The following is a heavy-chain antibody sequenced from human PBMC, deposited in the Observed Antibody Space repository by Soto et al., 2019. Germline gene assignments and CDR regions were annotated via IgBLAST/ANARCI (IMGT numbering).Heavy chain of an antibody. CDR2: FHTNGNT. J-gene: IGHJ5*02. CDR3: ERELAAPLGWFDP. D-gene: IGHD6-19*01. Sequence: QVQLQESGPGLVKPSETLSLTCTVSGGSISTYYWSWIRQSAGKRLEWIGRFHTNGNTDYNPSLRRRITMSGDTSKNQFSLKLSSVTAADTAVYYCERELAAPLGWFDPWGQGTLVTVSA. CDR1: GGSISTYY. V-gene: IGHV4-4*07.